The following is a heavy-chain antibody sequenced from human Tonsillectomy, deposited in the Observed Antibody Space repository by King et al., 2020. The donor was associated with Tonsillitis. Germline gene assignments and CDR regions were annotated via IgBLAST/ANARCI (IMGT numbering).Heavy chain of an antibody. Sequence: VQLVESGGGLVQPGRSLRLSCAASGFTFGDYAMHWVRHAPGKGLEWVSGISWNSRSTGYADSVKGRFTLSRDNAKKSLYLQMNSLRAEDTALYYCAKDYGLYDFWSGYPFDYWGQGTLVTVSS. V-gene: IGHV3-9*01. D-gene: IGHD3-3*01. CDR1: GFTFGDYA. CDR3: AKDYGLYDFWSGYPFDY. CDR2: ISWNSRST. J-gene: IGHJ4*02.